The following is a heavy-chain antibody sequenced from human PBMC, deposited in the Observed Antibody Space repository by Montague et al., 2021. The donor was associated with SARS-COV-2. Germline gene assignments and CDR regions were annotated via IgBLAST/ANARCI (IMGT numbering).Heavy chain of an antibody. J-gene: IGHJ6*02. D-gene: IGHD6-19*01. CDR2: TYNSGST. V-gene: IGHV4-39*01. Sequence: SETLSLTCTVSGGSISSSSYYWGWIRQPPGKGLEWIGSTYNSGSTYYNPSLKSRVTISVDTSKNQFSLKLSSVTAADTAVYYCATVRSSGWESDYYYYGMDVWGQGTTVTVSS. CDR1: GGSISSSSYY. CDR3: ATVRSSGWESDYYYYGMDV.